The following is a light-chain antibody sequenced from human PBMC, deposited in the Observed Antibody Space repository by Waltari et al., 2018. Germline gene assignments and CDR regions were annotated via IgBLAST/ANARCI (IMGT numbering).Light chain of an antibody. Sequence: QTVVTQEPSLTVSPGGTVTPTCASSPGAVPRDYDPNWFPQKPGQAPRALIYSTANSTSWTPARFSGSLLGGKAALTLSGVQPEDEAHYYCLFYYGGAWVFGGGTKLTVL. V-gene: IGLV7-43*01. CDR3: LFYYGGAWV. CDR2: STA. J-gene: IGLJ3*02. CDR1: PGAVPRDYD.